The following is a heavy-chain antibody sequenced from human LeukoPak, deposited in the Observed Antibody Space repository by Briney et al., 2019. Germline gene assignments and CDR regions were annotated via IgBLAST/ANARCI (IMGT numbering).Heavy chain of an antibody. Sequence: GSSVKVSCKASGGTLSSFAISWVRQAPGQGLEWMGGIIPIFGTANYAQKFQGRVAVTADESTNTAYMELSSLRSEDTAVYYCARQYYDYVWGSYRPVGAFDIWGQGTMVTVSS. D-gene: IGHD3-16*02. V-gene: IGHV1-69*01. J-gene: IGHJ3*02. CDR1: GGTLSSFA. CDR3: ARQYYDYVWGSYRPVGAFDI. CDR2: IIPIFGTA.